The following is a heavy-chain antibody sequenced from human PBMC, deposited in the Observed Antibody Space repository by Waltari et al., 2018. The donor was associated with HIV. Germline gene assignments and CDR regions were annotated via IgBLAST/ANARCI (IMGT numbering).Heavy chain of an antibody. V-gene: IGHV4-59*01. CDR2: IYYSGST. CDR3: ARDTYDQGLRFDP. CDR1: GGSISSYY. D-gene: IGHD3-22*01. J-gene: IGHJ5*02. Sequence: QVQLQESGPGLVKPSETLSLTCTVSGGSISSYYWSWIRQPPGKGLEWIGYIYYSGSTNYNPSLKSRVTISVDTSKNQFSLKLSSVTAADTAVYYCARDTYDQGLRFDPWGQGTLVTVSS.